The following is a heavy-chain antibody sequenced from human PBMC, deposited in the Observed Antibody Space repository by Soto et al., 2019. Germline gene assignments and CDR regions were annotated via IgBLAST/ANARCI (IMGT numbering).Heavy chain of an antibody. Sequence: EVQLVESGGGLVQPGGSLRLSCAASGFTVSSNYMSWVRQAPGKGLEWVSVIYSGGSTYYADSVKGRFTISRHNSKNKLYLQMNSLRAEDTAVYYCARALRGGDWTAYYYYGMDVWGQGTTVTVSS. CDR1: GFTVSSNY. D-gene: IGHD2-21*02. J-gene: IGHJ6*02. CDR3: ARALRGGDWTAYYYYGMDV. CDR2: IYSGGST. V-gene: IGHV3-53*04.